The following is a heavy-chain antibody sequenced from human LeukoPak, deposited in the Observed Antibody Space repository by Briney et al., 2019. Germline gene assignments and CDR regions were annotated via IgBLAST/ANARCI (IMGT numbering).Heavy chain of an antibody. CDR3: AKDYTFGGVIVIGY. D-gene: IGHD3-16*02. Sequence: GGSLRLSCAASGFTFSSYGMHWVRQAPGKGLEWVAVISYDGSNKYYADSVKGRFTISRDNSKNTLYLQMNSLRAEDTAVYYCAKDYTFGGVIVIGYWGQGILVTVSS. CDR2: ISYDGSNK. J-gene: IGHJ4*02. CDR1: GFTFSSYG. V-gene: IGHV3-30*18.